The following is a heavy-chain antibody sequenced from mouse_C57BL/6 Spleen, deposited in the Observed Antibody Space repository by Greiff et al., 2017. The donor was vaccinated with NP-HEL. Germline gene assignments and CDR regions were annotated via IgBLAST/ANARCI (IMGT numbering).Heavy chain of an antibody. CDR3: ARSSYYYGSSYGFAY. CDR1: GYTFTSYW. Sequence: VQLQQPGAELVRPGSSVKLSCKASGYTFTSYWMDWVKQRPGQGLEWIGNIYPSDSETHYNQKFKDKATLTVDKSSSTAYMQLSSLTSEDSAVYYCARSSYYYGSSYGFAYWGQGTLVTVSA. V-gene: IGHV1-61*01. D-gene: IGHD1-1*01. CDR2: IYPSDSET. J-gene: IGHJ3*01.